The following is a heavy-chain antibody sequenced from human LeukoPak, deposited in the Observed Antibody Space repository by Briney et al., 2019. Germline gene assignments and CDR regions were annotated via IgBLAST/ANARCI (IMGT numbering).Heavy chain of an antibody. V-gene: IGHV3-74*01. J-gene: IGHJ4*02. D-gene: IGHD3-10*01. CDR3: ARDYGSGSYYNVAFDY. CDR1: GFTFSSHW. Sequence: GGSLRLSCAASGFTFSSHWMHWVRQAPGKGLVWVSRINSDGSTTTYADSVKGRFTISRDNANNTLYLQMNSLRAEDTAVYYCARDYGSGSYYNVAFDYWGQGTLVTVSS. CDR2: INSDGSTT.